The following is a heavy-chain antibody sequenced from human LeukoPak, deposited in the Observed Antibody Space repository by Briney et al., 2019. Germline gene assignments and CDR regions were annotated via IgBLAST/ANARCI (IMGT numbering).Heavy chain of an antibody. V-gene: IGHV3-74*01. CDR3: ARGLGYSSGWYYAFDI. J-gene: IGHJ3*02. Sequence: GGSLRLSCAASGFSFSNYWMHWVRQAPGKGLVWVSRTNTDGRSTTYADSVKGRFTISRDNAKNTLYLQMNSLRAEGTALYYCARGLGYSSGWYYAFDIWGQGTMVTVSS. CDR2: TNTDGRST. D-gene: IGHD6-19*01. CDR1: GFSFSNYW.